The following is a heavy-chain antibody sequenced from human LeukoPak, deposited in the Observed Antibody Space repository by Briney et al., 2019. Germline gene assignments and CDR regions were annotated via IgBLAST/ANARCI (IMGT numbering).Heavy chain of an antibody. CDR3: AREVVVTATYFDY. V-gene: IGHV4-61*01. Sequence: SETLSLTCTVSGGSISSGSYYWSWIRQPPGKGLEWIGYIYYSGSTNYNPSLKSRVTISVDTSKNRFSLKLSSVTAADTAVYYCAREVVVTATYFDYWGQGTLVTVSS. J-gene: IGHJ4*02. CDR2: IYYSGST. D-gene: IGHD2-21*02. CDR1: GGSISSGSYY.